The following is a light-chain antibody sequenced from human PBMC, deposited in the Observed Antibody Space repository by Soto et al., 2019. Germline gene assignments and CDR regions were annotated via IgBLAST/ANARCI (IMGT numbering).Light chain of an antibody. J-gene: IGKJ1*01. V-gene: IGKV1-39*01. CDR1: QSISSY. CDR2: AAS. CDR3: QQYGSSPQT. Sequence: DIQMTQSPSSLSASVGDRVTITCRASQSISSYLNWYQQKPGKAPKLLIYAASSLQSGVPSRFSGSGSGTDFTLTISCLQSEDFAVYYCQQYGSSPQTFGQGTKVDIK.